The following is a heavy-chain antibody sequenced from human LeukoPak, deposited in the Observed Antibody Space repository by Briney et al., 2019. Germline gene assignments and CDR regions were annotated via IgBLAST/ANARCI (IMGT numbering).Heavy chain of an antibody. CDR2: ISSSGSMI. CDR1: GFSFSDHY. V-gene: IGHV3-11*04. CDR3: ARRFDI. J-gene: IGHJ3*02. Sequence: TGGSLRLSCAASGFSFSDHYMSWVRQAPGKGLEWVSYISSSGSMIYYADSVKGRFTISRDNAKTSLYLQMNSLRAEDTAVYYCARRFDIWGQGTVVTVSS.